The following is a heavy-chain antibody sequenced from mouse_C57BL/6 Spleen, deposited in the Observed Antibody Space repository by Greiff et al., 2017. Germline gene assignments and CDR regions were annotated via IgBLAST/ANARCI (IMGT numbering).Heavy chain of an antibody. CDR3: ARGGYYGYDWFAY. CDR2: IDPNSGGT. CDR1: GYTFTSYW. V-gene: IGHV1-72*01. J-gene: IGHJ3*01. Sequence: QVQLQQPGAELVKPGASVKLSCKASGYTFTSYWMHWVKQRPGRGLEWIGRIDPNSGGTKYNEKFKSKATLTVDKPSSTAYMQLSSLTSADSAVYYCARGGYYGYDWFAYWGQGTLVTVSA. D-gene: IGHD2-2*01.